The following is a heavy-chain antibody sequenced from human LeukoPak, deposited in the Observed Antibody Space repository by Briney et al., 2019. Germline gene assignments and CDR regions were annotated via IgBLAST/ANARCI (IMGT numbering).Heavy chain of an antibody. V-gene: IGHV4-38-2*02. D-gene: IGHD3-3*01. CDR1: GYSISSGYY. CDR3: ARDLGDYWSGFRSYFFDY. Sequence: PSETLSLTCTVSGYSISSGYYWGWIRQPPGKGLEWIANIYHSGNTYYNPSLKSRVTISVDTSKNQFSLKLSSVTAADTAVYYCARDLGDYWSGFRSYFFDYWGQGTLVTVSS. CDR2: IYHSGNT. J-gene: IGHJ4*02.